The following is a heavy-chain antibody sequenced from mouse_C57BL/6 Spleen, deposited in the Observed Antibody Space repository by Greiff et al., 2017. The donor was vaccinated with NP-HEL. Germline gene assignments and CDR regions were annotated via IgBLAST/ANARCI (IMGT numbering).Heavy chain of an antibody. V-gene: IGHV5-17*01. CDR3: ATPPAMDY. CDR2: ISSGSSTI. Sequence: EVKLVESGGGLVKPGGSLKLSCAASGFTFSDYGMHWVRQAPEKGLEWVAYISSGSSTIYYADTVKGRFTISRDNAKNTLFLQMASLRYEDTAMYYCATPPAMDYWGQGTSVTVSS. J-gene: IGHJ4*01. CDR1: GFTFSDYG.